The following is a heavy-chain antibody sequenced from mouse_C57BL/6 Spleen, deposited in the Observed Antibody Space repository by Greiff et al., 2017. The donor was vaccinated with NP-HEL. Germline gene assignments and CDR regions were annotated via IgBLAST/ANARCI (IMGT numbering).Heavy chain of an antibody. D-gene: IGHD1-1*01. J-gene: IGHJ1*03. Sequence: EVQLVESGGGLVKPGGSLKLSCAASGFTFSSYAMSWVRQTPEKRLEWVATISDGGSYTYYPDNVKGRFTISIDNAKNNLYLQMSNLKSEDTAMYYCARERHYYGSSRYFDVWGTGTTVNVSS. V-gene: IGHV5-4*01. CDR3: ARERHYYGSSRYFDV. CDR2: ISDGGSYT. CDR1: GFTFSSYA.